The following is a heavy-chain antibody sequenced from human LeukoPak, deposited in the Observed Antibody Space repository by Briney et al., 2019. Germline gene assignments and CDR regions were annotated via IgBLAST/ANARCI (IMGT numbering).Heavy chain of an antibody. D-gene: IGHD1-26*01. CDR1: RFTFSSYS. CDR2: ISSSGNAI. V-gene: IGHV3-48*02. J-gene: IGHJ3*02. CDR3: ARGPSGSYIDAFDI. Sequence: GGSLRLSCAASRFTFSSYSMNWVRQASGKRLEWVSYISSSGNAIYYADSVKGRFTISRDNAKNSLYLQMNSLRDEDTAVYYCARGPSGSYIDAFDIWGQGTLVTVSS.